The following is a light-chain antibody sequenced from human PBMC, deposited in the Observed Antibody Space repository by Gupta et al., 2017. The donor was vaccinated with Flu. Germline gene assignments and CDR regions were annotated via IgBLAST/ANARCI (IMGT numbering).Light chain of an antibody. CDR3: SSYTSSSTLPMV. CDR1: RSDVGGYNY. Sequence: SVSGSPGQSITISCTGTRSDVGGYNYVSWYQQHPAKAPKLMIFEVSSRPSGVSNRFSGSKSGNTASLTISGLQAEDEADYYCSSYTSSSTLPMVFGGGTKLTVL. V-gene: IGLV2-14*01. J-gene: IGLJ2*01. CDR2: EVS.